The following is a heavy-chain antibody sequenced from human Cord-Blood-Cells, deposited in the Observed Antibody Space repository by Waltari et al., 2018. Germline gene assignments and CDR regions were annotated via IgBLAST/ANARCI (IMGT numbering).Heavy chain of an antibody. V-gene: IGHV1-8*01. CDR2: MNPNSGNT. Sequence: QVQLVQSGAEVKKPGASVKVSCQASGYTVTSYEIHWVRQATGQGLEWMGWMNPNSGNTGYAQKFQGRVTMTRNTSISTAYMELSSLRSEDTAVYYCATGSSSSDYWGQGTLVTVSS. J-gene: IGHJ4*02. D-gene: IGHD6-6*01. CDR3: ATGSSSSDY. CDR1: GYTVTSYE.